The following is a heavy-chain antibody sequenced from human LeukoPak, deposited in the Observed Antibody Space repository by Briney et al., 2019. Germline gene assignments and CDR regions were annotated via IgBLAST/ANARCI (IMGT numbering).Heavy chain of an antibody. J-gene: IGHJ4*02. D-gene: IGHD3-22*01. V-gene: IGHV3-33*01. CDR2: IWYDGSNK. CDR3: ARDGHYYDNSGYYPDY. CDR1: GFTFNSYG. Sequence: GRSLRLSCAASGFTFNSYGMHWVRQAPGKGLKWVAVIWYDGSNKYYADSVKGRFTISRDNSKNTLYLQMNSLRAEDTAVYYCARDGHYYDNSGYYPDYWGQGTLVTVSS.